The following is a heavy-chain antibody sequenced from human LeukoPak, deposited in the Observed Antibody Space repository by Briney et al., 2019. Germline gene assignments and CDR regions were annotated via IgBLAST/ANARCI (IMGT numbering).Heavy chain of an antibody. CDR2: VSYDGSNK. D-gene: IGHD1-26*01. CDR1: GFTFSNYA. CDR3: ATIGDRRSGELYRIDY. V-gene: IGHV3-30-3*01. J-gene: IGHJ4*02. Sequence: GGSLRLSCAASGFTFSNYAMHGVRQAPGKGLEWVAVVSYDGSNKYYADSVKGRFTISRDNSKNTLYLQMNSLRAEDAAVYYCATIGDRRSGELYRIDYWGQGTLVTVSS.